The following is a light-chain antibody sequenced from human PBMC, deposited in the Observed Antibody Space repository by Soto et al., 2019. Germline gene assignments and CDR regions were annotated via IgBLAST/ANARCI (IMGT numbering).Light chain of an antibody. CDR2: DNY. J-gene: IGLJ2*01. Sequence: QPVLTQPPSVSAAPGQKVIISCSGNSSNIGKNYVFWYQQFPGTAPKLLIYDNYKRPSGIPDRFSVSKSGASATLAITGLHTGDESDYYCGAWDTSLRAVVFGGVTKLTVL. CDR3: GAWDTSLRAVV. V-gene: IGLV1-51*01. CDR1: SSNIGKNY.